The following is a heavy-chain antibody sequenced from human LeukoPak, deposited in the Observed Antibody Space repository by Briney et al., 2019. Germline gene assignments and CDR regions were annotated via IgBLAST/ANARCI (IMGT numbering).Heavy chain of an antibody. V-gene: IGHV3-21*01. J-gene: IGHJ6*02. CDR1: GFTFSSYS. CDR3: ARDASYCSGGSCYETTNYYYYYGMDV. Sequence: GGSLRLSCAASGFTFSSYSMNWVRQAPGKGLEWVPSISSSSSYIYYADSVKGRFTISRDNAKNSLYLQMNSLRAEGTAVYYCARDASYCSGGSCYETTNYYYYYGMDVWGQGATVTVSS. D-gene: IGHD2-15*01. CDR2: ISSSSSYI.